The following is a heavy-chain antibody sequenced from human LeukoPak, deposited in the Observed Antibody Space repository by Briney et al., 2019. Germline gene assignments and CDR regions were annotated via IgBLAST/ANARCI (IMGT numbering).Heavy chain of an antibody. CDR2: ISRSGATT. J-gene: IGHJ4*02. CDR3: AKGRGWLQFFDY. CDR1: GFTFSSYG. D-gene: IGHD5-24*01. V-gene: IGHV3-23*01. Sequence: GGSLRLSCAASGFTFSSYGMNWVRQAPGKGLEWVSTISRSGATTYYADSVKGRFTIARDNSKNTLYLQMNSLRAEDTAVYFCAKGRGWLQFFDYWGQGTLVTVSS.